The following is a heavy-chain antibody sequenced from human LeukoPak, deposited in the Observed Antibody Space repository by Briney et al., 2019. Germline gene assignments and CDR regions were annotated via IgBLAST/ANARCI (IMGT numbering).Heavy chain of an antibody. Sequence: PSETLSLTCSVSGGSISSSSSYWGWIRQPPGKGLEWIGEINHSGSTNYNPSLKSRVTISVDTSKNQFSLKLSSVTAADTAVYYYARGQYYYDSSSSGAFDIWGQGTMVTVSS. CDR1: GGSISSSSSY. D-gene: IGHD3-22*01. CDR2: INHSGST. J-gene: IGHJ3*02. CDR3: ARGQYYYDSSSSGAFDI. V-gene: IGHV4-39*07.